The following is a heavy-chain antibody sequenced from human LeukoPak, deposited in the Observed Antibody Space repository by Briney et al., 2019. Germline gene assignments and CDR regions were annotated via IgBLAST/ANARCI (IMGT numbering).Heavy chain of an antibody. V-gene: IGHV3-23*01. J-gene: IGHJ4*02. Sequence: GGSLRLSCTASGFTFGDYAMSWVRQAPGKGLEWVSTISGSGGSTYYADPVKGRFTISRDNSKNTLHLQMNSLRAEDTAVYYCAKSAYYDSSGFYREYYFDYWGQGTLATVSS. CDR1: GFTFGDYA. D-gene: IGHD3-22*01. CDR3: AKSAYYDSSGFYREYYFDY. CDR2: ISGSGGST.